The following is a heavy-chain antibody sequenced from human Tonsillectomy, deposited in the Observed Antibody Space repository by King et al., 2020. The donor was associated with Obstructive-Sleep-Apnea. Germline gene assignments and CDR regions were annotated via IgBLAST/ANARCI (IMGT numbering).Heavy chain of an antibody. CDR3: ARGSGAAAVNWFDP. D-gene: IGHD6-13*01. CDR2: INHSGST. J-gene: IGHJ5*02. V-gene: IGHV4-34*01. Sequence: VQLQQWGAGLLKPSETLSLTCAVFGGSFSDYYWSWIRQPPGKGLEWIGEINHSGSTNYNPSLKSRVTISVDTSKNQVSLKLNSVTAADTAVYYCARGSGAAAVNWFDPWGQGTLVTVSS. CDR1: GGSFSDYY.